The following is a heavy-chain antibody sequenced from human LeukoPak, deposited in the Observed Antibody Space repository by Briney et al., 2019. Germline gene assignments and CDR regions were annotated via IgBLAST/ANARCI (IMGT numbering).Heavy chain of an antibody. CDR2: ISSFSGTI. CDR1: GITFSSYS. J-gene: IGHJ4*02. CDR3: ARGRGGSGREAYNVDY. V-gene: IGHV3-48*02. Sequence: GGSLRLSCVASGITFSSYSMNWVRQAPGKGLEWVSYISSFSGTINYADSVKGRFTISRDNAKNSLYLQMISLRDEDTAVYDCARGRGGSGREAYNVDYWGQGTLVTVSS. D-gene: IGHD5-24*01.